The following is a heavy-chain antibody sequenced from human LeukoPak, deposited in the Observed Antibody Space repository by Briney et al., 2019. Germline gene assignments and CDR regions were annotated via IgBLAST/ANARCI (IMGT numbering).Heavy chain of an antibody. J-gene: IGHJ4*02. CDR3: AKDTGSVVPAATPIDY. CDR1: GFTVSSNY. CDR2: IYSGGST. Sequence: GGSLRLSCAASGFTVSSNYMSWVRQAPGKGLEWVSVIYSGGSTYYADSVKGRFTISRDNSKNTLYLQMNSLRAEDTAVYYCAKDTGSVVPAATPIDYWGQGTLVTVSS. D-gene: IGHD2-2*01. V-gene: IGHV3-53*01.